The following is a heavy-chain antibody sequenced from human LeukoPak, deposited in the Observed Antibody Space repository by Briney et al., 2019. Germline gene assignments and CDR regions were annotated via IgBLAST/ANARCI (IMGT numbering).Heavy chain of an antibody. CDR2: LSGSGGTT. D-gene: IGHD6-19*01. CDR1: GFTFSSYA. CDR3: AKDRRYGSGLGAFDI. V-gene: IGHV3-23*01. J-gene: IGHJ3*02. Sequence: PGGSLRLSCAASGFTFSSYAMSWVRQAPGKGLEWVSTLSGSGGTTYYADSVKGRFTISRGNSKNTLYLQMNSLRAEDSAIYYCAKDRRYGSGLGAFDIWGQGTMVAVSS.